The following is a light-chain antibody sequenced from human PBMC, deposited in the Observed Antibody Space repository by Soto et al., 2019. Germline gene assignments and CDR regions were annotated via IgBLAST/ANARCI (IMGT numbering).Light chain of an antibody. CDR1: SSDVGGYNY. J-gene: IGLJ1*01. V-gene: IGLV2-14*01. Sequence: QSALTQPASVSGSPGQSITISCTGTSSDVGGYNYVSWYQQHPGKAPKLMIYDVSNRPSGVSNRFSGSKSGNTAPLTISGLQAEDEADYYCSSYTSSSTLVFGTGTTVTVL. CDR2: DVS. CDR3: SSYTSSSTLV.